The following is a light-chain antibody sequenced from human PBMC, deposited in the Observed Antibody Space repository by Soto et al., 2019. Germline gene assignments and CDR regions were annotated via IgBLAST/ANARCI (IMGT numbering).Light chain of an antibody. CDR1: HSVNSH. V-gene: IGKV3-11*01. Sequence: MMMTQSPATLSVSPGERVTLSCRTSHSVNSHVAWYQVKPGQAPRLLIYDASRRASGVPARFSGSGSGTDFTLTISSLEPEDFALYYCQQRNTWPPITFGQGTRLEIK. J-gene: IGKJ5*01. CDR2: DAS. CDR3: QQRNTWPPIT.